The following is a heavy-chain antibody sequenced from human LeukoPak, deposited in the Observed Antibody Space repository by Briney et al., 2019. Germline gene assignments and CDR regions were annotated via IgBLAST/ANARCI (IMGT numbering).Heavy chain of an antibody. CDR2: ITGSGANA. CDR1: GFTFSSYE. CDR3: ARDQGSYYGSGSYYYYYYYMDV. J-gene: IGHJ6*03. V-gene: IGHV3-48*03. D-gene: IGHD3-10*01. Sequence: GGSLRLSCAASGFTFSSYEMNWVRQAPGKGLEWVSGITGSGANAYYADSVKGRFTISRDNAKNSLYLQMNSLRAEDTAVYYCARDQGSYYGSGSYYYYYYYMDVWGKGTTVTISS.